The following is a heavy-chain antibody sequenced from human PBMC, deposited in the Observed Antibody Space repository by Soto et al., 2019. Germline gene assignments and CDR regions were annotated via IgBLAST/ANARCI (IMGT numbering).Heavy chain of an antibody. D-gene: IGHD6-25*01. CDR3: AREWYSSGSDYYYYGMDV. CDR1: GYTFTSYY. Sequence: ASVKVSCKASGYTFTSYYMHWVRQAPGQGLEWMGIINPSGGSTSYAQKFQGRVTMTRDTSTSTVYMELSSLRSEDTAAYYCAREWYSSGSDYYYYGMDVWGQGTTVTVSS. J-gene: IGHJ6*02. CDR2: INPSGGST. V-gene: IGHV1-46*01.